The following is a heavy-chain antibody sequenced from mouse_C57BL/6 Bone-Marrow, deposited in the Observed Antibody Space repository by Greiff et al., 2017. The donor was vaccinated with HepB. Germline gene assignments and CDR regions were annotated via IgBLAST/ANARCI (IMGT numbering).Heavy chain of an antibody. D-gene: IGHD2-4*01. V-gene: IGHV5-4*01. J-gene: IGHJ4*01. CDR2: ISDGGSYT. Sequence: EVMLVESGGGLVKPGGSLKLSCAASGFTFSSYAMSWVRQTPEKRLEWVATISDGGSYTYYPDNVKGRFTISRDNAKNNLYLQMSHLKSEDTAMYYCARDTTMITTRAMDYWGQGTSVTVSS. CDR1: GFTFSSYA. CDR3: ARDTTMITTRAMDY.